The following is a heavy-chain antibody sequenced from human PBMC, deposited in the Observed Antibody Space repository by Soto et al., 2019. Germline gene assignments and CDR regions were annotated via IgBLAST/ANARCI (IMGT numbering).Heavy chain of an antibody. V-gene: IGHV5-51*01. J-gene: IGHJ6*02. CDR1: EYTFTNIW. CDR2: IYPFDSDI. CDR3: ARLSTSPSKDLSFSYFSIDV. D-gene: IGHD1-26*01. Sequence: GESLKIPCKGSEYTFTNIWIGWVRQMPGKGLEWMGIIYPFDSDIRYSPAFQGQVTISADKSINTAYLQWSSLRASDTATYYCARLSTSPSKDLSFSYFSIDVWGPGTTVTVSS.